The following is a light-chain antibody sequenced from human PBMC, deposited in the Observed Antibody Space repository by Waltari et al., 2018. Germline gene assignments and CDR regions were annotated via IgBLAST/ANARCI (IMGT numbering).Light chain of an antibody. CDR2: AAS. CDR3: QDSYSTLSFV. Sequence: DIQLAQSPSSLSASVGDTVTTTCRASQSITTALNWYQQRPGQAPRLLTYAASSLPGGVPSRFSGSGSGTDFTLTINGLQPEDFATYYCQDSYSTLSFVFGPGTRVDVK. V-gene: IGKV1-39*01. J-gene: IGKJ3*01. CDR1: QSITTA.